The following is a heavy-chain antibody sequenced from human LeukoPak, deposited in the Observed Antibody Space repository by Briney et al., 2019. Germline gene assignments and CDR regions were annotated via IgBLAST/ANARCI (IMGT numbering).Heavy chain of an antibody. V-gene: IGHV3-23*01. CDR1: GFTFSTYA. D-gene: IGHD5/OR15-5a*01. CDR3: AKGSDVSHWDFDA. Sequence: GGSLRLSCAASGFTFSTYAMTWVRQAPGKGLEWVSGISGYGGSSYYADSVKGRFTISRDNSKDTVYLQMNRLRADDTAIYYCAKGSDVSHWDFDAWGRGTLVTVSS. J-gene: IGHJ2*01. CDR2: ISGYGGSS.